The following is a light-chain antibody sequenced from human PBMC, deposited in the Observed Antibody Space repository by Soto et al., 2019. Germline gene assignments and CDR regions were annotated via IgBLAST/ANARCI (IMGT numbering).Light chain of an antibody. CDR3: MQTLLTLRT. CDR2: LAS. Sequence: DIVMTQYPLSLTVTPGEPASISCRSSQSLLHSNGYNYLDWYLQKPGQSPQLLIYLASNRASGVPDRFSVSGSVTEFTLKIIRGEAEDVVFYYCMQTLLTLRTFGQGTHLEIK. CDR1: QSLLHSNGYNY. V-gene: IGKV2-28*01. J-gene: IGKJ2*01.